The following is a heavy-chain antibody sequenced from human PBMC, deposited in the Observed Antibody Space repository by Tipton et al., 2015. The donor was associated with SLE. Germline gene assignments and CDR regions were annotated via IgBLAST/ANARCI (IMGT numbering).Heavy chain of an antibody. CDR2: IYYSGST. CDR1: GGSISSYY. Sequence: TLSLTCTVSGGSISSYYWSWIRQPPGKGLEWIGYIYYSGSTNYNPSLKSRVTISVDTSKNQFSLKLSSVTAADTAVYYCARVSRDGYKDLDYWGQGTLVTVSS. V-gene: IGHV4-59*12. CDR3: ARVSRDGYKDLDY. D-gene: IGHD5-24*01. J-gene: IGHJ4*02.